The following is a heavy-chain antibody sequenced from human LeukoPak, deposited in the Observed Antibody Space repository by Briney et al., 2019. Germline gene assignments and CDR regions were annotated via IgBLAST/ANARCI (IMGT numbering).Heavy chain of an antibody. D-gene: IGHD2-15*01. CDR1: GFTFSSYW. V-gene: IGHV3-7*01. CDR3: ARAIGGYCSGGSCYSLHYYYYYGIDV. CDR2: IKQDGSEK. J-gene: IGHJ6*02. Sequence: GGSLRLSCAASGFTFSSYWMSWVRQAPGKGLEWVANIKQDGSEKYYVDSVKGRFTISRDNAKNSVYLQMNSLRAEDTAVYYCARAIGGYCSGGSCYSLHYYYYYGIDVWGQGTTVTVSS.